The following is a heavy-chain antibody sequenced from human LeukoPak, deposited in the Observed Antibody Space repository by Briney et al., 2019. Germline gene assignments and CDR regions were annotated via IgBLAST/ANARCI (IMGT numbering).Heavy chain of an antibody. CDR2: INPGGGTT. CDR1: GYTFTTYY. D-gene: IGHD5-12*01. J-gene: IGHJ4*02. V-gene: IGHV1-46*01. Sequence: GASVKVSCKASGYTFTTYYIHWVRQAPGQGLEWMGLINPGGGTTIYSQKFQDRVTVTRDTSTSTVYMELSSLRSEDTAVYYCARLCYGGYENGYWGQGTLVTVSS. CDR3: ARLCYGGYENGY.